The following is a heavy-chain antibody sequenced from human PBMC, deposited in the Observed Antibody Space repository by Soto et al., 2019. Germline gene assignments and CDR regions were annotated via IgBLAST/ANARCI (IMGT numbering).Heavy chain of an antibody. Sequence: GRSLRLSCAASGLTFSSYAMSLVRQSPGKGLEWVSAISGSGGSTYYADSVKGRFTISRDNSKNTLYLQMNSLRAEDTAVYYCAKAQADTAMAPFYYGMYVWGQGTTVTVSS. V-gene: IGHV3-23*01. CDR1: GLTFSSYA. D-gene: IGHD5-18*01. CDR2: ISGSGGST. CDR3: AKAQADTAMAPFYYGMYV. J-gene: IGHJ6*02.